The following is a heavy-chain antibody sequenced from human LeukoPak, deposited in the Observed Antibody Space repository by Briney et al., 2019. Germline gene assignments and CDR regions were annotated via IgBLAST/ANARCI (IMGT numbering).Heavy chain of an antibody. D-gene: IGHD3-10*02. V-gene: IGHV3-23*01. CDR3: AELGITMIGGV. CDR1: EFTFSNYV. CDR2: ISCSVGRT. J-gene: IGHJ6*04. Sequence: GGTLRLSCAASEFTFSNYVMTWVRRAPGKGLEWVSVISCSVGRTYYADSVKGRFTISRDNSKNTLYLQMNSLRAEDTAVYYCAELGITMIGGVWGKGTTVTISS.